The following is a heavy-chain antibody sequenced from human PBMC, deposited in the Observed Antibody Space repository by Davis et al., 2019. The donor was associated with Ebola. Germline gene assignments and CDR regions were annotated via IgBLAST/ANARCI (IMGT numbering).Heavy chain of an antibody. V-gene: IGHV1-2*04. CDR3: ARELSSWDKLGFLDYYGMDV. Sequence: AASVKVSCKASGYTFTGYYMHWVRQAPGQGLEWMGWINPNSGGTNYAQKFQGWVTMTRDTSISTAYMEPSRLRSDDTAVYYCARELSSWDKLGFLDYYGMDVWGQGTTVTVSS. J-gene: IGHJ6*02. CDR1: GYTFTGYY. CDR2: INPNSGGT. D-gene: IGHD6-13*01.